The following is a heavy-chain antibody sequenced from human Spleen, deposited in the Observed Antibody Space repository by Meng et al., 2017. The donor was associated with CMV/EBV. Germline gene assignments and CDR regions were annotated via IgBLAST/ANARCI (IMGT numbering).Heavy chain of an antibody. Sequence: SLKISCAASGFTFSTYAMSWVRQAPGKGLEWVSIISWNSGSIAYADSVKGRFTISRDNAKNSLYLQMNSLRAEDTALYYCANIADALDIWGQGTMVTVSS. V-gene: IGHV3-9*01. CDR3: ANIADALDI. CDR1: GFTFSTYA. J-gene: IGHJ3*02. CDR2: ISWNSGSI. D-gene: IGHD2-21*01.